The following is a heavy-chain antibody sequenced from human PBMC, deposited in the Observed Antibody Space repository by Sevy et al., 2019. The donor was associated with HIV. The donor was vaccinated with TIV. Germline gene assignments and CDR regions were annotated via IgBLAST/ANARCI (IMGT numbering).Heavy chain of an antibody. D-gene: IGHD4-4*01. V-gene: IGHV3-21*04. CDR1: GFTFSSYS. Sequence: GGSLRLSCAASGFTFSSYSMNWVRQAPGKGLEWVSSISSSSSYIYYADSVKGRFTISRDNSKNTLHLQMNSLRAEDTAVYYCAKAPAPTPDYSKVDYWGQGTLVTVSS. CDR3: AKAPAPTPDYSKVDY. CDR2: ISSSSSYI. J-gene: IGHJ4*02.